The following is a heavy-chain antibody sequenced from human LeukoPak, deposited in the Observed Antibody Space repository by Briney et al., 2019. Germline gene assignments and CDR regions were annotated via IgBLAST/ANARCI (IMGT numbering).Heavy chain of an antibody. CDR3: ARNGSPRREHFYYYMDV. CDR2: IYPTGTT. Sequence: PSETLSLTCTVSGDSISGYYWSWIRQPAGKGLEWIGRIYPTGTTNYNPSLTSRVTISIDMSRNQFSLRLTSVTAADTAVYYCARNGSPRREHFYYYMDVWGKGTTVTVSS. D-gene: IGHD5-24*01. V-gene: IGHV4-4*07. J-gene: IGHJ6*03. CDR1: GDSISGYY.